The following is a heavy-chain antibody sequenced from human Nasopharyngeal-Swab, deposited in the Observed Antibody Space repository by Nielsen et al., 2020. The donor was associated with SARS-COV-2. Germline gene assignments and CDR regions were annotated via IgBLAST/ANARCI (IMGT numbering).Heavy chain of an antibody. CDR3: ARGSKYCTNGVCYRVGYYFDY. CDR1: GGSISSHY. J-gene: IGHJ4*02. Sequence: SETLSLTCVVSGGSISSHYWSWIRQPPGKGPEWIGYIYYTGSINYNPSLKSRITISVDTSNNQFSLKLTSVTAADTAVYYCARGSKYCTNGVCYRVGYYFDYWGQGTLVTVSS. D-gene: IGHD2-8*01. CDR2: IYYTGSI. V-gene: IGHV4-59*11.